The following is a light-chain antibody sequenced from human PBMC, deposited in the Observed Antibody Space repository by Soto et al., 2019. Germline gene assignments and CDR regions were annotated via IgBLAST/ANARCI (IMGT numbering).Light chain of an antibody. CDR1: QSVSSSY. V-gene: IGKV3-20*01. Sequence: EIVLTQSPGTLSLYPGERATLSCRASQSVSSSYLAWYQQKPGQAPRLLIYGASNRATGIPDRFSGSGSGTDFTLTISRLEPEDFAVYYCQQGTFGQGTKLEIK. CDR3: QQGT. CDR2: GAS. J-gene: IGKJ2*02.